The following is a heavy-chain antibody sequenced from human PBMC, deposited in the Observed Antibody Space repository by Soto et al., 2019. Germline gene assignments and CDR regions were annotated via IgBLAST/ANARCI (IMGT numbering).Heavy chain of an antibody. CDR2: ISYDGSNT. D-gene: IGHD1-26*01. CDR3: AKEGGLSGSYYISSSYYFDY. V-gene: IGHV3-30*18. CDR1: GFTFSSYG. J-gene: IGHJ4*02. Sequence: GGSPRLSCLASGFTFSSYGMHWVRQAPGKGLEWVAIISYDGSNTYYADSVKGRFTISRDNSKNTLYLQMNSLRAEDTSVYYCAKEGGLSGSYYISSSYYFDYWGQGTLVTVSS.